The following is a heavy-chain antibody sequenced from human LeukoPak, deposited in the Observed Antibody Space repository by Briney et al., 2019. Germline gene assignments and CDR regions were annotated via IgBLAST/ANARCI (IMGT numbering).Heavy chain of an antibody. CDR3: AKTYCGGDCYSSDY. J-gene: IGHJ4*02. V-gene: IGHV3-48*03. CDR2: ISSSGSTI. CDR1: GFTFSSYE. D-gene: IGHD2-21*02. Sequence: GGSLRLSCAASGFTFSSYEMNWVRQAPGKGLEWVSYISSSGSTIYYADSVKGRFTISRDNAKNSLYLQMNSLRAEDTAVYYCAKTYCGGDCYSSDYWGQGTLVTVSS.